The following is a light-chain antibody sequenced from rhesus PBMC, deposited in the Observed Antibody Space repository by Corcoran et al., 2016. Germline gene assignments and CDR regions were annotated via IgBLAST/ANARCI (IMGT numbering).Light chain of an antibody. CDR2: TTS. Sequence: IQMTQSPSALSASVGDRVTISCRASQTINSNLAWYQQKPGKAPRLLIYTTSRLQTGVPSRFRGSGSGTAVTLTISSLQPEDSATYYCQHYYNDPLTVGGGTKVELK. J-gene: IGKJ4*01. V-gene: IGKV1S8*01. CDR3: QHYYNDPLT. CDR1: QTINSN.